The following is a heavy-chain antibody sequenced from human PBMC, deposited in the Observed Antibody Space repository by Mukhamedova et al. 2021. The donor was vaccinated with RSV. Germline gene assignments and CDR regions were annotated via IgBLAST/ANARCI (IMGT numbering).Heavy chain of an antibody. CDR3: AKVDYFDFWSGDANWFEP. V-gene: IGHV3-30*02. Sequence: GEGMEWVAFIRQDGTKKYYADSVKGRFTISRDNSKNTLYLQMNSLRVEDTAVYSCAKVDYFDFWSGDANWFEPWGKGTPVTVSS. J-gene: IGHJ5*02. CDR2: IRQDGTKK. D-gene: IGHD3-3*01.